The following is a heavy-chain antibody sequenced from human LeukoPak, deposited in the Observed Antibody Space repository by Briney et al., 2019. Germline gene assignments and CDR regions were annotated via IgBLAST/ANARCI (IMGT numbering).Heavy chain of an antibody. J-gene: IGHJ4*02. CDR1: GFTFSSYA. V-gene: IGHV3-23*01. CDR2: ISGSGGST. Sequence: GGSLRLSCAASGFTFSSYATSWVRQAPWKGLEWVSAISGSGGSTYYADSVKGRFTISRDNSKNTLYLQMNSLRAEDTAVYYCAKDYHLRPYYFDYWGQGTLVTVSS. D-gene: IGHD1-14*01. CDR3: AKDYHLRPYYFDY.